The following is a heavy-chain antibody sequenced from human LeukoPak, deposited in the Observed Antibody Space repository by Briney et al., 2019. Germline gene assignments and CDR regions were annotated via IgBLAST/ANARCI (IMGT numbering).Heavy chain of an antibody. D-gene: IGHD3-22*01. CDR3: ARGGYYDGSGYPAKYYFDY. J-gene: IGHJ4*02. CDR1: GFTFSSYD. Sequence: GGSLRLSCAASGFTFSSYDMHWVRQATGKGLEWVSAIGTAGDTYYPGSVKGRFTISRENAKNSLYLQMNSLRAGDTAVYYCARGGYYDGSGYPAKYYFDYWGQGTLVTVSS. V-gene: IGHV3-13*01. CDR2: IGTAGDT.